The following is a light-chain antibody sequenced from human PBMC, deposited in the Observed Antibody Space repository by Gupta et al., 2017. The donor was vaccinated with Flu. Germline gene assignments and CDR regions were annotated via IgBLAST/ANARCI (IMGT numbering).Light chain of an antibody. J-gene: IGKJ1*01. CDR3: QQYHEWPRT. V-gene: IGKV3-15*01. CDR1: QTVNRN. CDR2: VAS. Sequence: EIVMTQSPATLSMSPGEKVTLSCRASQTVNRNLVWYQHKFGQAPRLLIYVASIRATGVPPRFSGSGYGTEFILSISSLQSEDVAVYYCQQYHEWPRTFGPGTKVEVK.